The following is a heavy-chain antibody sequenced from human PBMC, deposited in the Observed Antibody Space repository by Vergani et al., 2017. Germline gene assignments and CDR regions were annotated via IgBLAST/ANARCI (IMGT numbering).Heavy chain of an antibody. D-gene: IGHD4-11*01. J-gene: IGHJ6*03. CDR3: ARVNTETNGHLYYYYYMDV. V-gene: IGHV4-34*01. CDR2: IDHTGRH. Sequence: QVQLQQWGGGLLKPSETLSLTCVVNGGSFTSYHWTWIRQSPGEGLEWVGDIDHTGRHDYNPSLKSRLTISVDKSRNQFSLTLNSVSATDTAIYFCARVNTETNGHLYYYYYMDVWGQGTAVTVS. CDR1: GGSFTSYH.